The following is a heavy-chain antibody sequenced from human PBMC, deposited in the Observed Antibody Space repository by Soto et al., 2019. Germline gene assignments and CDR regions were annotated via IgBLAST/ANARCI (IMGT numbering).Heavy chain of an antibody. Sequence: WGSLRLPCGPSGFTFSNYWMSWVRQSPGKGLEWVAFVHQDGGETSYADSVKGRFTLSRDNAKSSVFLEMKSLRVEDTARYVGASTILIRYFDNWGQGTQVTVSS. CDR1: GFTFSNYW. J-gene: IGHJ4*02. CDR2: VHQDGGET. D-gene: IGHD3-3*01. CDR3: ASTILIRYFDN. V-gene: IGHV3-7*03.